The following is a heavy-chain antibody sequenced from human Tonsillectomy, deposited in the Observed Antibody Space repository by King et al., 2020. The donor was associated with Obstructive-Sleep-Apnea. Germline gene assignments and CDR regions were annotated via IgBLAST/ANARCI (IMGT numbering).Heavy chain of an antibody. CDR2: IYYSGST. D-gene: IGHD6-19*01. Sequence: LQLQESGPGLVKPSETLSLTCTVSGGSISSRTYYWAWIRQPPGKGLEWIGSIYYSGSTYYNPSLKSRLTISVATSRNEFSLKLSSVTAADTAVYYCARHLGAVAGLWHFDLWGRGTLVTVSS. V-gene: IGHV4-39*01. CDR3: ARHLGAVAGLWHFDL. J-gene: IGHJ2*01. CDR1: GGSISSRTYY.